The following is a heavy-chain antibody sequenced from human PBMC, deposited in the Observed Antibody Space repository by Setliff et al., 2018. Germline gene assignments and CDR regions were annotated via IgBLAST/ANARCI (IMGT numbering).Heavy chain of an antibody. CDR1: GYTFVGYY. J-gene: IGHJ4*02. CDR2: INPKTGGT. CDR3: AREPYDYIWGSYRSPYFDH. V-gene: IGHV1-2*02. D-gene: IGHD3-16*02. Sequence: ASVKVSCKASGYTFVGYYLHWVRQAPGQGLEWMGWINPKTGGTNYAQKFQGRVTMTRDASNNTAFMHLSSLKSDDMAVYYCAREPYDYIWGSYRSPYFDHWGQGALVTVS.